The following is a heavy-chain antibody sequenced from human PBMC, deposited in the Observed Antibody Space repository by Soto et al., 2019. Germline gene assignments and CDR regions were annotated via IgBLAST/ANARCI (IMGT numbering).Heavy chain of an antibody. J-gene: IGHJ4*02. D-gene: IGHD3-10*01. V-gene: IGHV4-34*01. Sequence: PSETLSLTCAVYGGSFSGYYWSWIRQPPGKGLEWIGEINHSGSTNYNPSLKSRVTISVDTSKNQFSLKLSSVTAADTAVYYCARAPITMVLDYWGQGTLVTVSS. CDR1: GGSFSGYY. CDR3: ARAPITMVLDY. CDR2: INHSGST.